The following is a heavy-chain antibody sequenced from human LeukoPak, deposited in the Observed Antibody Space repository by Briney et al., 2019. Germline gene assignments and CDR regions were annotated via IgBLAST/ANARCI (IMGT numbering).Heavy chain of an antibody. D-gene: IGHD4/OR15-4a*01. V-gene: IGHV3-30*02. CDR3: TRFVYGARADESGGH. CDR1: GFTFSDYG. CDR2: IRYDGSIK. Sequence: GGSLRLSCAASGFTFSDYGMVWVRQAPGKGLEWVAFIRYDGSIKYYTDSVKDRFTISRDNSRNTLYLQMNSLKTEDTAMYFCTRFVYGARADESGGHWGQGTLVTVSS. J-gene: IGHJ4*02.